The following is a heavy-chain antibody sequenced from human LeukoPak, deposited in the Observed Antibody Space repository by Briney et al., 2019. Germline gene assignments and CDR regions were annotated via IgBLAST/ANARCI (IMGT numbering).Heavy chain of an antibody. CDR1: GFTVSSNY. CDR2: IYSGGST. CDR3: AREDRDGYNYNFQH. D-gene: IGHD5-24*01. V-gene: IGHV3-53*01. Sequence: PGGSLRLSCAASGFTVSSNYMSWVRQAPGKGLEWVSVIYSGGSTYYADSVKGRFTISRDNSKNTLYLQMNSLRAEDTAVYYCAREDRDGYNYNFQHWGQGTLVTVSS. J-gene: IGHJ1*01.